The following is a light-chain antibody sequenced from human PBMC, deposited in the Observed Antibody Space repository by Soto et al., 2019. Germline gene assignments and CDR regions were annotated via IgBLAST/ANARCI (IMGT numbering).Light chain of an antibody. Sequence: EIVLTQSPGTLSLSPGERGTLSCRASQSVSSNLAWYQQKPGQAPRLLIYGASTRATGIPARFSGSGSGTEFTLTISSLQSEDLAVYYCQQYNNWPPWTFGQGTKVDIK. CDR2: GAS. CDR1: QSVSSN. CDR3: QQYNNWPPWT. J-gene: IGKJ1*01. V-gene: IGKV3-15*01.